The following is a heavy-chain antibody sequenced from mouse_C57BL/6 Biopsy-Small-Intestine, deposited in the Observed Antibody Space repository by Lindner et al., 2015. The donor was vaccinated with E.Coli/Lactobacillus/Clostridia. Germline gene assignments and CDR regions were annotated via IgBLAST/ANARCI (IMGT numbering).Heavy chain of an antibody. Sequence: VQLQESGPVLVKPGASVKMSCKASGYTFTDYYMNWVKQSHGKSLEWIGVINPYNGGTSYNQKFKGKATLTVDKSSSTAYMELNSLTSEDSAVYYCARNYGEGYFDVWGTGTTVTVSS. V-gene: IGHV1-19*01. CDR2: INPYNGGT. CDR3: ARNYGEGYFDV. J-gene: IGHJ1*03. D-gene: IGHD1-1*01. CDR1: GYTFTDYY.